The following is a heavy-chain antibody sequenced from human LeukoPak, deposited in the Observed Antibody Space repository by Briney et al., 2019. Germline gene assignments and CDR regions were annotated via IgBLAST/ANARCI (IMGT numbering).Heavy chain of an antibody. V-gene: IGHV3-11*01. J-gene: IGHJ2*01. CDR1: GFTFSDYY. D-gene: IGHD7-27*01. CDR2: IGLSDSTI. Sequence: GGSLRLSCAASGFTFSDYYMSWIRQVPGKGLEWVSYIGLSDSTIYYADSLKGRFAISRDNAKNSLYLHMHSLRAEDTAVYYLSRLKLGYLYFELLGRGTLVTVST. CDR3: SRLKLGYLYFEL.